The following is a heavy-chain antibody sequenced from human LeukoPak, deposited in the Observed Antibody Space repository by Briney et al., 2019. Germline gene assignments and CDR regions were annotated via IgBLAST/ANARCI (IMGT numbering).Heavy chain of an antibody. V-gene: IGHV3-21*01. CDR1: GFTFSSYS. CDR2: TSSSNNYI. D-gene: IGHD6-19*01. CDR3: ARDQGLLVVAGRFGY. J-gene: IGHJ4*02. Sequence: GGSLRLSCAASGFTFSSYSMNWVRQAPGKGLEWVSSTSSSNNYIYNADSVKGRFTISRDNAKNSLYLQMNSLRAEDTAVYYCARDQGLLVVAGRFGYWGQGTLVTVSS.